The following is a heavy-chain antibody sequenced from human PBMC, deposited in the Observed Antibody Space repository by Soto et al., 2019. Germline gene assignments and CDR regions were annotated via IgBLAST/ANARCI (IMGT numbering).Heavy chain of an antibody. CDR3: ARDYSGYDGDDY. V-gene: IGHV3-30-3*01. Sequence: GGSLRLSCAASGFTFSSYAMHWVRQAPGKGLEWVAVISYDGSNKYYADSVKGRFTISRDNSKNTLYLQMNSLRAEDTAVYYCARDYSGYDGDDYWGQGTLVTVSS. CDR2: ISYDGSNK. J-gene: IGHJ4*02. D-gene: IGHD5-12*01. CDR1: GFTFSSYA.